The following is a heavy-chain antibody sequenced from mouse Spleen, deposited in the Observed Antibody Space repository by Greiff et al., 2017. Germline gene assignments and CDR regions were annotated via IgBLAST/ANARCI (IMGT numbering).Heavy chain of an antibody. CDR3: ASFYYYGSSGYFDV. D-gene: IGHD1-1*01. CDR1: GYSITSGYY. Sequence: ESGPGLVKPSQSLSLTCSVTGYSITSGYYWNWIRQFPGNKLEWMGYISYDGSNNYNPSLKNRISITRDTSKNQFFLKLNSVTTEDTATYYCASFYYYGSSGYFDVWGTGTTVTVSS. J-gene: IGHJ1*03. CDR2: ISYDGSN. V-gene: IGHV3-6*01.